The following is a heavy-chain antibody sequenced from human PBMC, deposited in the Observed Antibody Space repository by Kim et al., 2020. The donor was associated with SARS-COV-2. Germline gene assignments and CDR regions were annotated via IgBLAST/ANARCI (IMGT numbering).Heavy chain of an antibody. V-gene: IGHV1-8*01. CDR2: MNPNSGNT. D-gene: IGHD6-6*01. Sequence: ASVKVSCKASGYTFTSYDINWVRQATGQGLEWMGWMNPNSGNTGYAQKFQGRVTMTRNTSISTAYMELSSLRSEDTAVYYCARARGVARRVNYYGMDVWGQGTTVTVSS. CDR1: GYTFTSYD. CDR3: ARARGVARRVNYYGMDV. J-gene: IGHJ6*02.